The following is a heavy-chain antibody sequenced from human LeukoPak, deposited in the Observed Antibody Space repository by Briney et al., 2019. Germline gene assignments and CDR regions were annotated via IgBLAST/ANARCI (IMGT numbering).Heavy chain of an antibody. Sequence: GGSLRLSCAASGFTFSSYSMNWVRQAPGKGLEWVAYISGSSDIIYYADSVKGRFTISRDNAKNSLYLQMNSLRAEDTAVYYCARDQGSRLLWFGEFVSAFDIWGQGTMVTVSS. J-gene: IGHJ3*02. CDR1: GFTFSSYS. D-gene: IGHD3-10*01. CDR3: ARDQGSRLLWFGEFVSAFDI. V-gene: IGHV3-48*04. CDR2: ISGSSDII.